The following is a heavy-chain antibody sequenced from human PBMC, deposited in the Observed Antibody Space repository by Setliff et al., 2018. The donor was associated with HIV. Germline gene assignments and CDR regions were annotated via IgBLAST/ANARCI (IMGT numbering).Heavy chain of an antibody. D-gene: IGHD3-22*01. Sequence: PSETLSLTCAVYGGSLSGFYWTFIRQSPGKGLEWIGEVTHSGSTTYDPSLKSRITISVDTSKNQFSLKLTSVTAADMGVYYCARDSARKGGSPVVWGQGTLVTVSS. CDR3: ARDSARKGGSPVV. CDR2: VTHSGST. CDR1: GGSLSGFY. V-gene: IGHV4-34*01. J-gene: IGHJ4*02.